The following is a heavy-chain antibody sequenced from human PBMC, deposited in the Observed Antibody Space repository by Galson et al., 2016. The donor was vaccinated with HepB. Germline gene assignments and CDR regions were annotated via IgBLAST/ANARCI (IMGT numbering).Heavy chain of an antibody. V-gene: IGHV4-59*01. CDR2: VFHNGTG. CDR1: GGSIRGYF. J-gene: IGHJ5*01. Sequence: ETLSLTCAVSGGSIRGYFWSWIRQPPGKGLEWLGYVFHNGTGNYNPSLRSRVSMSVDTSKNQFSLKVTSVTAADTAVYYCVAGNEWLDFWAQGILVTVSS. CDR3: VAGNEWLDF.